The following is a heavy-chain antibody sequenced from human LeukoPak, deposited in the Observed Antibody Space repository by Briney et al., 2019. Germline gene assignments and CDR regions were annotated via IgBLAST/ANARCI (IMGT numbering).Heavy chain of an antibody. CDR2: IYHSGST. Sequence: PSETLSLTCTVSGYSISSGYYWGWIRQPPGKGLEWIGSIYHSGSTYYNPSLQSRVTISLDTSKNQFSLNLSSVTAADTAVYYCARKPKDCSGGTCYWYYFDYWGQGTLVTVSS. J-gene: IGHJ4*02. CDR1: GYSISSGYY. D-gene: IGHD2-15*01. CDR3: ARKPKDCSGGTCYWYYFDY. V-gene: IGHV4-38-2*02.